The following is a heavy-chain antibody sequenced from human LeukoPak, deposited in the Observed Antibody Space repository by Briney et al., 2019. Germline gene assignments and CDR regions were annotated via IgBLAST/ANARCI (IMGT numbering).Heavy chain of an antibody. CDR1: GFAFSGSV. D-gene: IGHD6-13*01. Sequence: GGSLKLSCAASGFAFSGSVMHWVRQAAGKGLEWVGRIRSKRNNYATAYSASVKGRFTISRDDSKNTVYLHMDSLKTEDTALYYCSRLEDSSPIEVALDIWGQGTVVTVS. CDR2: IRSKRNNYAT. J-gene: IGHJ3*02. CDR3: SRLEDSSPIEVALDI. V-gene: IGHV3-73*01.